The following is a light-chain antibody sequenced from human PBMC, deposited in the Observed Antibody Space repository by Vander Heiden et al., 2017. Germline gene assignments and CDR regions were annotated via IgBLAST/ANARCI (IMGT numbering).Light chain of an antibody. Sequence: EIVLTQSPATLSLSPGDRATLSCRASQSVSDFLVWYQHKPGQAPRLLIYDASKRATGIPTRFSGSGSGTDFTLTISSLEPEEFAVYYCQQRDNCPLTFGGGTKVEIK. CDR1: QSVSDF. CDR3: QQRDNCPLT. CDR2: DAS. J-gene: IGKJ4*01. V-gene: IGKV3-11*01.